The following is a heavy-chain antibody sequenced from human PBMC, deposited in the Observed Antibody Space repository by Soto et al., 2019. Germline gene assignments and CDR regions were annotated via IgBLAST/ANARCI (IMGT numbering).Heavy chain of an antibody. V-gene: IGHV3-73*02. J-gene: IGHJ6*02. CDR2: IRDRGNNYAT. D-gene: IGHD4-17*01. CDR1: GFTLSGSA. Sequence: EVQLVESGGGLVQPGGSLKLSCAASGFTLSGSAVHWVRQASGKGLEWVGRIRDRGNNYATVYAASVKGRFTISRDDSKNTAYLQMDSLKTEDTAVYYCSRFEYGDYYYYGLDVWGQGTTVTVSS. CDR3: SRFEYGDYYYYGLDV.